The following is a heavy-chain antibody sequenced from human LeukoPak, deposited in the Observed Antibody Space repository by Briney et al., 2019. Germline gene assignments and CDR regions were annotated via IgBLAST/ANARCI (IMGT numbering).Heavy chain of an antibody. CDR3: ARALYSSSHENWFDP. CDR2: IGTAGDT. CDR1: GFTFSSYD. J-gene: IGHJ5*02. Sequence: PGGSLRLSCAASGFTFSSYDMHWVRQATGKGLEWVSAIGTAGDTYYPGSVKGRFTISRENAKNSLYLQMNSLRAGDTAVYCCARALYSSSHENWFDPWGQGTLVTVSS. D-gene: IGHD6-6*01. V-gene: IGHV3-13*01.